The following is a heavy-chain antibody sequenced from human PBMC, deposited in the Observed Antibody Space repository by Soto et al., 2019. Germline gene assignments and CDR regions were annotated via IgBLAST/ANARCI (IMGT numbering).Heavy chain of an antibody. J-gene: IGHJ6*02. CDR2: IYYSGST. V-gene: IGHV4-61*01. CDR1: GGSVSSGSYY. Sequence: QVQLQESGPGLVKPSETLSLTCTVSGGSVSSGSYYWSWIRQPPGKGLEWIGYIYYSGSTNYNPSLKSRVTISVDTSKNQFSLKLSSVTAADTAVYYCATPAPYGMDVWGQGTTVTVSS. CDR3: ATPAPYGMDV.